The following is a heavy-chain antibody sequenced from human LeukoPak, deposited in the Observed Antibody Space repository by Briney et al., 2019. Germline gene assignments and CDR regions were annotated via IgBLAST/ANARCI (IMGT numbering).Heavy chain of an antibody. CDR2: INRDGGPT. CDR3: NDRWGPTSDY. V-gene: IGHV3-74*01. Sequence: PGGTLRLSCAPSGFTFSSYWMHWVRHAPGKGLVWVSRINRDGGPTIYADSGKGRLSISRDNRKNTLFLHMNSLRAEDTAVYYCNDRWGPTSDYWGQGTLVTVSS. D-gene: IGHD7-27*01. CDR1: GFTFSSYW. J-gene: IGHJ4*02.